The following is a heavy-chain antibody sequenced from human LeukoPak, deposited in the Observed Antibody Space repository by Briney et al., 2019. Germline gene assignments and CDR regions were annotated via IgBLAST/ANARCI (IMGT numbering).Heavy chain of an antibody. CDR3: ARGKMGLLRYYDY. Sequence: SETLSPTCTVSGASITTYYWSWIRQPPGKGLEWIGQTHSSGSANYNPSLKSRVTISVDTSKNQFSLKLSSVTAADTAVYYCARGKMGLLRYYDYWGQGTLVTVSS. J-gene: IGHJ4*02. CDR1: GASITTYY. CDR2: THSSGSA. V-gene: IGHV4-59*12. D-gene: IGHD3-9*01.